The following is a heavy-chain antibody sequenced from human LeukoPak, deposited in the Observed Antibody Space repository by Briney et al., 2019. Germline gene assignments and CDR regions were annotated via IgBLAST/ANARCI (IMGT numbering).Heavy chain of an antibody. J-gene: IGHJ2*01. V-gene: IGHV3-7*01. Sequence: GGSLRLSCAASGFTFSTYWMSWVRQAPGKGLEWVAHIKQDGNEKYYVDSVKGRFTISRDNAKNSLYLQMNSLRAEDTAVYFCATMGRGYNYRWYFDLWGRGTLVTVSS. CDR3: ATMGRGYNYRWYFDL. CDR2: IKQDGNEK. CDR1: GFTFSTYW. D-gene: IGHD3-22*01.